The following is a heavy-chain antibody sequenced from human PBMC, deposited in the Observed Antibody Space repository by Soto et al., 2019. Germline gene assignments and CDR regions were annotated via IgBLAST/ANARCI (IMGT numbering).Heavy chain of an antibody. CDR1: GGSISSGGYY. J-gene: IGHJ3*02. V-gene: IGHV4-31*03. D-gene: IGHD6-6*01. CDR2: IYYSGST. CDR3: ARDSSSTVIFDI. Sequence: SETLSLTCTVSGGSISSGGYYWSWIRQHPGKGLEWIGYIYYSGSTYYNPSLKSRVTISVDTSKNQFSLKLSSVTAADTAVYYCARDSSSTVIFDIWGQGTMVTVSS.